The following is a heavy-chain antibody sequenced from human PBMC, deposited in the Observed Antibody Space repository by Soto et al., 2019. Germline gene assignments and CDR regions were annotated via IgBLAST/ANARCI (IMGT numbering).Heavy chain of an antibody. V-gene: IGHV3-30*18. D-gene: IGHD1-26*01. CDR2: ISYDGSNK. J-gene: IGHJ3*02. Sequence: QVQLVESGGGVVQPGRSLRLSCAASGFTFSSYGMHWVRQAPGKGLEWVAVISYDGSNKYYADSVKGRFTISRDNSKNTLYLQMNSLRAEDTAVYYCANDGSGSHPDDAFDIWGQGTMVTVSS. CDR1: GFTFSSYG. CDR3: ANDGSGSHPDDAFDI.